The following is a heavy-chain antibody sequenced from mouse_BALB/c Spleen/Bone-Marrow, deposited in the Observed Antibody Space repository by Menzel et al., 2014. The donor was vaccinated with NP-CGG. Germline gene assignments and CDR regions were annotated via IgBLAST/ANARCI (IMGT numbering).Heavy chain of an antibody. D-gene: IGHD1-1*01. CDR2: INPDSSTI. V-gene: IGHV4-1*02. CDR1: GFDFSRYW. Sequence: EVQLVESGGGLVQPGGSLKLSCAASGFDFSRYWMRWVRQAPGKGLEWIGEINPDSSTINYTPSLKDKFIISRDNAKNTLYLQMSKVRAEDTALYYGARLNYYGNLFVWGAGTTVTVAS. J-gene: IGHJ1*01. CDR3: ARLNYYGNLFV.